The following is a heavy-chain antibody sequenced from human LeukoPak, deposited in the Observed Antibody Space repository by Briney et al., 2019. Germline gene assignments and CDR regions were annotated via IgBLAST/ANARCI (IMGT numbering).Heavy chain of an antibody. D-gene: IGHD3-22*01. J-gene: IGHJ4*02. CDR2: ISSSGTYI. V-gene: IGHV3-21*01. CDR1: EFIFTSYS. CDR3: ARDIVYYDSSGYYGSYFDY. Sequence: GGSLRLSCAASEFIFTSYSMNWVRQAPGKGLEWVSSISSSGTYIYYADSVKGRFTVSRDNAKNTLYLQMNSLRAEDTAVYYCARDIVYYDSSGYYGSYFDYWGQGTLVTVSS.